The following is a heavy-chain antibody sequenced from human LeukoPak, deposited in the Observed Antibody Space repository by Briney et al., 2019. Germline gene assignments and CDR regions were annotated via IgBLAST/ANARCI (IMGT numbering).Heavy chain of an antibody. Sequence: GGSLRLSCAASGFTLSSYYIHWVRQAPGKGLVWVSRIDSDWNITTYADSVKGRFTISRDNAKNTLYLQMNSLRAEDTAVYYCARISYDSSGYYDYWGQGTLVTVSA. CDR1: GFTLSSYY. CDR3: ARISYDSSGYYDY. CDR2: IDSDWNIT. V-gene: IGHV3-74*01. D-gene: IGHD3-22*01. J-gene: IGHJ4*02.